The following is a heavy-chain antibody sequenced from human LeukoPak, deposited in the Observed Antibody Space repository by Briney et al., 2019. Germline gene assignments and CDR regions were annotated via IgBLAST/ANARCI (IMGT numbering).Heavy chain of an antibody. J-gene: IGHJ5*02. CDR1: GGTFSSYA. Sequence: SVKVSCKASGGTFSSYAISWVRQAPGQGLEWMGGIIPIFGTANYAQKFQGRVTITADESTSTAYMELSSLRSEDTAVYYCASGGYGVYGGWFDPWGQGTLVTVSS. CDR3: ASGGYGVYGGWFDP. V-gene: IGHV1-69*13. D-gene: IGHD4-17*01. CDR2: IIPIFGTA.